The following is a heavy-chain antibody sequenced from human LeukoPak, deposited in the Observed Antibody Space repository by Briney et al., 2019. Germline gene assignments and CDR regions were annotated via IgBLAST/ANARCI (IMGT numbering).Heavy chain of an antibody. CDR2: ISWNSGSI. D-gene: IGHD2-15*01. Sequence: GGSLRLSCAASGFTFDDYAMHWVRQAPGKGLEWVSGISWNSGSIGYADSVKGRFTVSRDNSKNTLYLQMNSLRAEDTAVYYCAKTPGDCTGGTCYSFDYWGQGSLVTVSS. CDR1: GFTFDDYA. J-gene: IGHJ4*02. CDR3: AKTPGDCTGGTCYSFDY. V-gene: IGHV3-9*01.